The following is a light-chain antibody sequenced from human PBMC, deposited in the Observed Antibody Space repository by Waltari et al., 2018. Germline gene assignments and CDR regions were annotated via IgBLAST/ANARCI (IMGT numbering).Light chain of an antibody. CDR1: EDVSIY. Sequence: ETVLTQSPATLSLSPGERATLSCRASEDVSIYLAWYQQKPGQTPRLLIYDASNRAPCIPNRFSGRGSGTDFTLTISSLEPEDVARYYCQQRRNWPPLTFGGGTKVE. CDR3: QQRRNWPPLT. J-gene: IGKJ4*01. CDR2: DAS. V-gene: IGKV3-11*01.